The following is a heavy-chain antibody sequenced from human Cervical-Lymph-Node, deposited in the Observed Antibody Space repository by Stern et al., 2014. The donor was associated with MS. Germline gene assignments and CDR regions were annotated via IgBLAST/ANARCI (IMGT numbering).Heavy chain of an antibody. Sequence: VQLGQSGAEVKKPGASVTVSCTASGYAFNSYYLHWVRQAPGQGLEWMGWINPHSGCTAYAPRFHGRVSMTRDTSIITAYMELTGLTSDDTAVYYCARGPNEHWGGHYHSNGLDVWGLGTTVTVSS. CDR1: GYAFNSYY. V-gene: IGHV1-2*02. J-gene: IGHJ6*02. CDR2: INPHSGCT. D-gene: IGHD7-27*01. CDR3: ARGPNEHWGGHYHSNGLDV.